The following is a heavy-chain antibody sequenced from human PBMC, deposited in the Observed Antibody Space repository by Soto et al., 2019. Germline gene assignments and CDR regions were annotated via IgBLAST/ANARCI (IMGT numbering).Heavy chain of an antibody. CDR1: GGSISSSSYY. V-gene: IGHV4-39*01. CDR3: ASPYSSGTPWFDH. CDR2: IYYSGST. D-gene: IGHD6-19*01. Sequence: SETLSLTCTVSGGSISSSSYYWGWIRQPPGKGLEWIGSIYYSGSTYYNPSLKSRVTISVDTSKNQFSLKLSSVTAADTAVYYSASPYSSGTPWFDHWGQGTLVTVSS. J-gene: IGHJ5*02.